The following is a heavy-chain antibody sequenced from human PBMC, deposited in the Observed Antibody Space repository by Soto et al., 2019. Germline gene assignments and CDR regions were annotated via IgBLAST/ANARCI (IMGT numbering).Heavy chain of an antibody. CDR1: GYTFTTFD. CDR3: ARGKYSGNWYVKEAFDV. Sequence: QVQLVQSGAEVKKPGASVKVSCQASGYTFTTFDINWVRQAAGQGLEWLGWMNPDSGDTYYAQHFQGRVTMTRNTSISTACMELSSLESEDTAVYFCARGKYSGNWYVKEAFDVWGQGTMVAVSS. CDR2: MNPDSGDT. V-gene: IGHV1-8*01. D-gene: IGHD6-13*01. J-gene: IGHJ3*01.